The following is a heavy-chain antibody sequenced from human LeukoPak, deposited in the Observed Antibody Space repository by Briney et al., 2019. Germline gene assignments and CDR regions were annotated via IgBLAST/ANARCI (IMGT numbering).Heavy chain of an antibody. D-gene: IGHD5-24*01. Sequence: SETLSLTCSVSGGSISGYYWSWIRQPPGKGLEWIGYIYYSGSTNYNPSLKSRVTISVDTSKNQFSLKLSSVTAADTAVYYCARHLEMATIDSWGQGTLVTVSS. J-gene: IGHJ4*02. CDR2: IYYSGST. V-gene: IGHV4-59*08. CDR1: GGSISGYY. CDR3: ARHLEMATIDS.